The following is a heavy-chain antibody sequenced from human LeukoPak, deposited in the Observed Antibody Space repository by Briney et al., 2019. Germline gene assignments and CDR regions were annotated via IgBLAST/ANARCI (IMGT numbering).Heavy chain of an antibody. V-gene: IGHV3-48*03. J-gene: IGHJ4*02. CDR3: ARVRGSYSVDY. Sequence: GGSLRLSCAASGFTFSSYEMNWIRQAPGKGLEWISYISTSGTTTYYADSVKGRFTISRDDAKNSLYLQMNSLRADDTALYYCARVRGSYSVDYWGQGTLVTVSS. D-gene: IGHD3-10*01. CDR1: GFTFSSYE. CDR2: ISTSGTTT.